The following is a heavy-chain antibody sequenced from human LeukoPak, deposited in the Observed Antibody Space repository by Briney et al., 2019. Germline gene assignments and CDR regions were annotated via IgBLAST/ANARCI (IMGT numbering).Heavy chain of an antibody. CDR2: ISGSGGST. CDR1: GFTFSSYA. J-gene: IGHJ4*02. Sequence: PGGSLRLSCAASGFTFSSYAMSWVRQAPGKGLEWVSAISGSGGSTYYADSVKGRFTISRDNSKNMLYLQMNSLRAEDTAVYFCARNGPWASHYFDYWGQGSLVTVSS. D-gene: IGHD1-1*01. V-gene: IGHV3-23*01. CDR3: ARNGPWASHYFDY.